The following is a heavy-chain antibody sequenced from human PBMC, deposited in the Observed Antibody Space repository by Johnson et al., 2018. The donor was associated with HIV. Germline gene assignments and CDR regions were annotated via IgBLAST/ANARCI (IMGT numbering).Heavy chain of an antibody. J-gene: IGHJ3*02. CDR3: TRGQYLSPFDAFDI. Sequence: EVQLVESGGGVVRPGGSLRLSCVASGFTFDDYDMSWVRHAPGKGLEWVSGINWNGGKTGYADSVKGRFTISRDNAKNSLYVQMNSLRAEDTALYFCTRGQYLSPFDAFDIWGQGTMVTVSS. CDR1: GFTFDDYD. V-gene: IGHV3-20*04. CDR2: INWNGGKT. D-gene: IGHD2/OR15-2a*01.